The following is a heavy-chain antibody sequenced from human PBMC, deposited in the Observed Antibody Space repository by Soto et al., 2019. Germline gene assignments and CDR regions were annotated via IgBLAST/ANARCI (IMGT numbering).Heavy chain of an antibody. CDR2: IYNTDTGST. J-gene: IGHJ4*02. CDR3: ARGSHLDD. V-gene: IGHV4-59*01. CDR1: GGSIYSYY. Sequence: QVQLQESGPGLVKPSETLSLTCSVSGGSIYSYYCTWIRQAPGKGLEWIGYIYNTDTGSTNYNPSLKSRVTISRDMSKNQFSLKLTSVTAPDTAVYYCARGSHLDDWGQGALVTVSS.